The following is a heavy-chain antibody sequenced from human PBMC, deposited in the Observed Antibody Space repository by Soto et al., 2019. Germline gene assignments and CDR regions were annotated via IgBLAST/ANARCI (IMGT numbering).Heavy chain of an antibody. CDR1: GFSLSTSGVG. CDR2: IYWDDDK. V-gene: IGHV2-5*02. CDR3: AHLSNSELPSKYDFWSGYYSPYKVPAIYGMDV. D-gene: IGHD3-3*01. Sequence: SGPTLVNPTQTLTLTCTFSGFSLSTSGVGVGWIRQPPGKALEWLALIYWDDDKRYSPSLKSRLTITKDTSKNQVVLTMTNMDPVDTATYYCAHLSNSELPSKYDFWSGYYSPYKVPAIYGMDVWGQGTTVTVSS. J-gene: IGHJ6*02.